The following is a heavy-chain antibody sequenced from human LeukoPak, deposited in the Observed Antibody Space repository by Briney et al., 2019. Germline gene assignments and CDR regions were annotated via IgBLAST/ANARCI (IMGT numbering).Heavy chain of an antibody. Sequence: SVKVSCKASGGTFSSYAISWVRQAPGQGLEWIGGIIPIFGTANYAQKLQGRVTITTDGSTSTAYMELSSLRSEDTAVYYCAKASAGTFGVYWGQGTLVTVSS. V-gene: IGHV1-69*05. CDR2: IIPIFGTA. J-gene: IGHJ4*02. D-gene: IGHD6-13*01. CDR1: GGTFSSYA. CDR3: AKASAGTFGVY.